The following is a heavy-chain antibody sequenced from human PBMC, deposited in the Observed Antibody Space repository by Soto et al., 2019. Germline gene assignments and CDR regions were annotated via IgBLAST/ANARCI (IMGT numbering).Heavy chain of an antibody. V-gene: IGHV4-61*01. Sequence: QVQLQESGPGLVKPSETLSLTCTVAGGSVSSGSYYWSWIRQPPGQGLEWLGYIYYSGSTNYNPSRKSRATISVDTSKNQFSMKLSSVTAADTAVYYCARGVVVYCSGGSCYLDCWVQRILVTVSS. D-gene: IGHD2-15*01. J-gene: IGHJ4*02. CDR2: IYYSGST. CDR3: ARGVVVYCSGGSCYLDC. CDR1: GGSVSSGSYY.